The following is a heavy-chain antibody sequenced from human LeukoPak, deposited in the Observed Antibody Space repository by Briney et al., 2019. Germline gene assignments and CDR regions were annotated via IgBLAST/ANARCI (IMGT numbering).Heavy chain of an antibody. J-gene: IGHJ4*02. V-gene: IGHV3-48*02. CDR3: AGDKDYGFDY. Sequence: GASLRLSCVASGFTFSSYSMSWVRQAPGKGLEWISYSGPTNNIFYADSVKGRFAISRDNDKNSLYLQMSSLRDEDTALYYCAGDKDYGFDYWGQGTLVTVSS. CDR1: GFTFSSYS. D-gene: IGHD4-17*01. CDR2: SGPTNNI.